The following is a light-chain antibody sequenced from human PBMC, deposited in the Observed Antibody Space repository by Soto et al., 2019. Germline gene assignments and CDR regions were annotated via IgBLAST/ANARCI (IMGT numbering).Light chain of an antibody. CDR3: QHRHSYPIT. V-gene: IGKV1-9*01. Sequence: DVQLTQSKTFLSASVGDRAPITCRASQGISSYLAWYQQKPGKAPNLLIHTASTLQSGVPSRFSGSGSGSEFTLTISSLQPEDFAPYYCQHRHSYPITFGQRTRLEIK. J-gene: IGKJ5*01. CDR2: TAS. CDR1: QGISSY.